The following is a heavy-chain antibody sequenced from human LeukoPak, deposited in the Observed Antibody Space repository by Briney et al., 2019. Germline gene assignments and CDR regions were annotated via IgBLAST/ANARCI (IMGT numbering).Heavy chain of an antibody. CDR1: GYTFTSYG. V-gene: IGHV1-18*01. D-gene: IGHD3-3*01. Sequence: RASVKVSCKASGYTFTSYGISWVRQALGQGLEWMGWISAYNGNTNYAQKLQGRVTMTTDTSTSTAYMELRSLRSDDTAVYYCARDGFFEWLRYYYGMDVWGQGPTVTVSS. CDR2: ISAYNGNT. J-gene: IGHJ6*02. CDR3: ARDGFFEWLRYYYGMDV.